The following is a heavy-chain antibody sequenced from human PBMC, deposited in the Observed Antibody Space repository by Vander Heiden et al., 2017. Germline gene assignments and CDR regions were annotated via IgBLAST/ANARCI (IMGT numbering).Heavy chain of an antibody. Sequence: QVQLVESGGGVVPPGRSLRLSCAASGFTFSRYAMHWVRQAPGKGLEWVAVRSYDGSNKYYADSVKGRFTISRDNSKNTLYLQMNSLRAEDTAVYYCARRIAAALDYWGQGTLVTVSS. CDR3: ARRIAAALDY. V-gene: IGHV3-30*04. J-gene: IGHJ4*02. D-gene: IGHD6-13*01. CDR1: GFTFSRYA. CDR2: RSYDGSNK.